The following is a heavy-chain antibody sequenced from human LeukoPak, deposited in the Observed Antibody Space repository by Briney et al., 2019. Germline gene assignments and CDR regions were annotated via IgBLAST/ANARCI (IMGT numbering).Heavy chain of an antibody. CDR3: ARRLLWFGEFTYFDY. J-gene: IGHJ4*02. Sequence: ASVEVSCKASGYTFTSYAMHWVRQAPGQRLEWMGWINAGNGNTKYSQKFQGRVTITRDTSASTAYMELSSLRSEDTAVYYCARRLLWFGEFTYFDYWGQGTLVTVSS. D-gene: IGHD3-10*01. V-gene: IGHV1-3*01. CDR1: GYTFTSYA. CDR2: INAGNGNT.